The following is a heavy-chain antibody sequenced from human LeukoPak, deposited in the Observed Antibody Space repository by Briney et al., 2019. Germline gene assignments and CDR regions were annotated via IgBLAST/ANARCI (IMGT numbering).Heavy chain of an antibody. CDR1: GFTFSTDA. J-gene: IGHJ4*02. V-gene: IGHV3-23*01. CDR2: ISGSGAST. Sequence: PGGSLRLSCLTSGFTFSTDAMSWVRQAPGKGLEWISGISGSGASTYYADSVTGRFIISRDSSRNTLYLQMNSLRGDDTAVYYCAKDVGKWESLHFFDYWGQGTLVTVST. CDR3: AKDVGKWESLHFFDY. D-gene: IGHD1-26*01.